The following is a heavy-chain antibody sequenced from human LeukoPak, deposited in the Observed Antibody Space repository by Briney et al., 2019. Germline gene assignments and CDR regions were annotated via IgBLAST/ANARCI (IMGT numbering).Heavy chain of an antibody. J-gene: IGHJ4*02. Sequence: GGALILSCAASGFTFSSYGMHWVRQAPGKGVGWVAFLRYDGSNKYYADSVKGRFTISRDNSKNTLYLQMNSLRAEDTAVYYCRNHHGDYARLVPEFDYWGQGTLVTVSS. D-gene: IGHD4-17*01. CDR1: GFTFSSYG. CDR3: RNHHGDYARLVPEFDY. V-gene: IGHV3-30*02. CDR2: LRYDGSNK.